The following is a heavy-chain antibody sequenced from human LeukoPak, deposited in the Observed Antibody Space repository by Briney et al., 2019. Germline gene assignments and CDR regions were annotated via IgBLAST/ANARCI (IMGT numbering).Heavy chain of an antibody. D-gene: IGHD3-10*01. CDR3: ARDKVLLWFGEFTFDAFDI. CDR1: GGTFSSYA. Sequence: ASVKVSCKASGGTFSSYAISWVRQAPGQGLEWMGGIIPIFGTANYAQKFQGRVTITTDESTSTAYMELSRLRSDDTAVYYCARDKVLLWFGEFTFDAFDIWGQGTMVTVSS. J-gene: IGHJ3*02. CDR2: IIPIFGTA. V-gene: IGHV1-69*05.